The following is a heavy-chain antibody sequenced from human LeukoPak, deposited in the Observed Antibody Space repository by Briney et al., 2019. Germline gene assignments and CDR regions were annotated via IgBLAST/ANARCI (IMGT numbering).Heavy chain of an antibody. CDR3: ARNPLVVVPAVSVGDGFDI. J-gene: IGHJ3*02. V-gene: IGHV5-51*01. Sequence: GESLKISCKGSGYSFTTYWIGWVRQMPGKGLEWMGIIYPGDSDTRYSPSFQGQVTISADKSISTAYLQWSSLKASDTAMYYCARNPLVVVPAVSVGDGFDIWGQGTMVTVSS. D-gene: IGHD2-2*01. CDR1: GYSFTTYW. CDR2: IYPGDSDT.